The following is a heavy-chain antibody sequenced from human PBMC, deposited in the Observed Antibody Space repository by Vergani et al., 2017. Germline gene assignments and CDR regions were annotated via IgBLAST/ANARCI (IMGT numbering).Heavy chain of an antibody. CDR1: GFTFSSYA. CDR3: EKDDSSQRDGYNYD. Sequence: VQLLESGGGLVQPGGSLRLSCAASGFTFSSYAMSWVRQAPGKGLEWVSAISGSGGSTYYADSVKGRFTISRDNSTNTLYLQMNSLRAEDTAVYYCEKDDSSQRDGYNYDWGQGTLVTVSS. CDR2: ISGSGGST. V-gene: IGHV3-23*01. D-gene: IGHD5-24*01. J-gene: IGHJ4*02.